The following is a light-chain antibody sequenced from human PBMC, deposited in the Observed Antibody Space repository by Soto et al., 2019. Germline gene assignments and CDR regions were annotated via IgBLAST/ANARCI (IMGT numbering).Light chain of an antibody. V-gene: IGKV3-20*01. CDR2: GAS. J-gene: IGKJ1*01. CDR3: QQYGSSPST. CDR1: QSVSSSY. Sequence: EIILTQSPCTLPLSPGERATLSCRASQSVSSSYLAWYQQKPGQAPRLLIYGASTRATGIPVRFSGSGSGTDFTLTISGLEPEDFAVYYCQQYGSSPSTFGQGTKVDIK.